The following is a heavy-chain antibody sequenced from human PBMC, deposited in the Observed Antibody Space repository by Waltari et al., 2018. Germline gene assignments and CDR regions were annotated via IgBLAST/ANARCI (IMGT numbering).Heavy chain of an antibody. CDR3: ARDSSPHPYYYGSGSPYYFDY. J-gene: IGHJ4*02. CDR1: GDSVSSNSAA. V-gene: IGHV6-1*01. Sequence: QVQLQQSGPGLVKPSQTLSLTCAISGDSVSSNSAAWNWIRQSPSRGLAWLGRTYYRSKWYNDYAVSVKSRITINPDTSKNQFSRQLNSVTPEDTAVYYCARDSSPHPYYYGSGSPYYFDYWGQGTLVTVSS. CDR2: TYYRSKWYN. D-gene: IGHD3-10*01.